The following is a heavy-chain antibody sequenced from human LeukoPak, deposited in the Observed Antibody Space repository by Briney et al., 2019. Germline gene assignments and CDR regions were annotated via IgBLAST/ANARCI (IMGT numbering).Heavy chain of an antibody. J-gene: IGHJ6*03. CDR3: ARDRIAAADNYYYYYYMDV. V-gene: IGHV1-46*01. Sequence: ASVKVSCKASGYTFTSYYMHWVRQAPGQGLEWMGIINPSGGSTSYAQKFQGRVTMTRDMSTSTVYMELSSLRSEDTAVYYCARDRIAAADNYYYYYYMDVWGKGTTVTISS. D-gene: IGHD6-13*01. CDR1: GYTFTSYY. CDR2: INPSGGST.